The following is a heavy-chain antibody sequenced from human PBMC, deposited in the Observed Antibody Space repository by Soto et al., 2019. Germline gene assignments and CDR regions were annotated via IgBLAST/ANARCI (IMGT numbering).Heavy chain of an antibody. Sequence: PGPAVNRSGKGCGCSFPSYLMSRVRQVPGKGRAGMGRIDPSDSYTNYSPSFQGHVTISADKSISTAYLQWSSLKASDTAMYYCARRPPYCSGGSCYYYGMDVWGQGTTVTGSS. CDR1: GCSFPSYL. V-gene: IGHV5-10-1*01. D-gene: IGHD2-15*01. CDR2: IDPSDSYT. CDR3: ARRPPYCSGGSCYYYGMDV. J-gene: IGHJ6*02.